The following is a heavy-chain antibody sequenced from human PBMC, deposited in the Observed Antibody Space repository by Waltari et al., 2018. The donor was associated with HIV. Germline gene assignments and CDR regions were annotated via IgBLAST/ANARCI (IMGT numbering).Heavy chain of an antibody. V-gene: IGHV3-30*04. J-gene: IGHJ4*02. CDR2: ISYGGMNK. D-gene: IGHD3-22*01. CDR1: GFTFSPYA. Sequence: QVQLVESGGGVVQPGRSLRLSCAASGFTFSPYAMHWVRQAPGKWREWVAMISYGGMNKYYADAVKGRFTISRDNSKTAVYLQMNSLIGEDTAVYYCARDGHFYDSRPLDYWGQGTLVTVSS. CDR3: ARDGHFYDSRPLDY.